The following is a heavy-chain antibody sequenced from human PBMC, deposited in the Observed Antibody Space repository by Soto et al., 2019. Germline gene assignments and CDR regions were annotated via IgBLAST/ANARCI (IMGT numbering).Heavy chain of an antibody. CDR1: GGSISSGGYS. J-gene: IGHJ6*02. V-gene: IGHV4-30-2*01. CDR2: IYHSGST. Sequence: TLSLTCAVSGGSISSGGYSWSWIRQPPGKGLEWIGYIYHSGSTYYNPSLKSRVTISVDRSKNQFSLKLSSVTAADTAVYYCARAGGVTIFGVAHYGMDVWGQGTTATVSS. D-gene: IGHD3-3*01. CDR3: ARAGGVTIFGVAHYGMDV.